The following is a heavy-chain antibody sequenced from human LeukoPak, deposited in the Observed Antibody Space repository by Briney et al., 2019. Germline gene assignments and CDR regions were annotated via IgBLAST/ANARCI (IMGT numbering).Heavy chain of an antibody. CDR2: IYYGGTT. V-gene: IGHV4-59*08. D-gene: IGHD1-26*01. CDR1: NGSIITYY. J-gene: IGHJ4*02. Sequence: SETLSLTCSVSNGSIITYYWSWIRQSPGKGLEWIGYIYYGGTTSYNPSLKRRVTISVHSPKNHFSLRLTSLTAADTALYYCARHGGTLNYFDSWGRGSLVIVSS. CDR3: ARHGGTLNYFDS.